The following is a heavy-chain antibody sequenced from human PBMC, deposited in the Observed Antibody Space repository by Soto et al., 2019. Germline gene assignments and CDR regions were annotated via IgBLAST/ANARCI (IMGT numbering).Heavy chain of an antibody. J-gene: IGHJ6*02. CDR3: ARGLDYYDSSSPYGMDV. CDR2: IIPIFGTA. D-gene: IGHD3-22*01. Sequence: ASVKVSCKASGGTFSSYAISWVRQAPGQGLEWMGGIIPIFGTANYAQKFQGRVTITADESTSTAYMELSSLRSEDTAVYYCARGLDYYDSSSPYGMDVWGQGTTVTVSS. CDR1: GGTFSSYA. V-gene: IGHV1-69*13.